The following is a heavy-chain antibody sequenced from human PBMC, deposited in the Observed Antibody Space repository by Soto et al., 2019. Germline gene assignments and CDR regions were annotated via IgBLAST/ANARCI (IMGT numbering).Heavy chain of an antibody. D-gene: IGHD2-15*01. CDR1: GGSFRGYY. V-gene: IGHV4-34*01. CDR3: AGLRLYCSGGSCPDAFDI. J-gene: IGHJ3*02. CDR2: INHSGST. Sequence: SETLSLTCAVYGGSFRGYYWSWIRQPPGKGLEWIGEINHSGSTNYNPSLKSRVTISVDTSKNQFSLKLSSVTAADTAVYYCAGLRLYCSGGSCPDAFDIWGQGTMVTVSS.